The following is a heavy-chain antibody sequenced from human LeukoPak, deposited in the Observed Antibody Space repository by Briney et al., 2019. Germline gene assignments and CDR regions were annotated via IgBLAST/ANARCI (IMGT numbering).Heavy chain of an antibody. V-gene: IGHV3-48*01. CDR2: ISSSSSTI. CDR1: RFTFSSYS. D-gene: IGHD3-10*01. CDR3: ARDSGY. Sequence: PGGSLRLSCAASRFTFSSYSMNWVRQAPGKGLEWVSYISSSSSTIYYADSVKGRFTISRDNAKNSLYLQMNSLRAEDTAVYYCARDSGYWGQGTLVTVSS. J-gene: IGHJ4*02.